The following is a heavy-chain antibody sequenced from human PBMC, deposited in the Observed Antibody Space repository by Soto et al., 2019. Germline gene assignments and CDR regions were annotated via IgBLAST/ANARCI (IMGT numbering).Heavy chain of an antibody. J-gene: IGHJ6*02. CDR2: ISAYSGNT. V-gene: IGHV1-18*01. CDR3: AREDCSSTSCPEAYYYYGMDV. D-gene: IGHD2-2*01. Sequence: ASVKVSCKASGYTFTSYGISWVRQAPGQGLEWMGWISAYSGNTNYAQKLQGRVTMTTDTSTSTAYMELRSLRSDDTAVYYCAREDCSSTSCPEAYYYYGMDVWGQGTTVTVSS. CDR1: GYTFTSYG.